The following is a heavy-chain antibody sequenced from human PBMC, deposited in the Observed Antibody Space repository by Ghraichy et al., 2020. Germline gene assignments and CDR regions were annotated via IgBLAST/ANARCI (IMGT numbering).Heavy chain of an antibody. J-gene: IGHJ4*02. Sequence: GGSLRLSCAASGFTFSNYKINWVRQAPGKGLEWVSYISSSGSTIYYADSVKGRFTISRDNAKNSLYLQMNSLRAEDTAVYYCARERNYDTSGYSGNPYDYWGQGTLVTVSS. CDR3: ARERNYDTSGYSGNPYDY. CDR2: ISSSGSTI. V-gene: IGHV3-48*03. D-gene: IGHD3-22*01. CDR1: GFTFSNYK.